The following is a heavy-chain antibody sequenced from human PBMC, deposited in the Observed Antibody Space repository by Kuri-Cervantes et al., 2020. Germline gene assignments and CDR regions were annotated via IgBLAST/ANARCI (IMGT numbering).Heavy chain of an antibody. CDR1: GGPLSSYY. V-gene: IGHV4-34*01. Sequence: SETLSLTCTVSGGPLSSYYWIWIRQPPGKGLEWIGEIKHSESTNYNPSLKSRVTISVDTSKNQFSLKLSSVAAADTAVYYCARGGNGYGFGELDYWGQGTLVTVSS. D-gene: IGHD3-10*01. CDR2: IKHSEST. CDR3: ARGGNGYGFGELDY. J-gene: IGHJ4*02.